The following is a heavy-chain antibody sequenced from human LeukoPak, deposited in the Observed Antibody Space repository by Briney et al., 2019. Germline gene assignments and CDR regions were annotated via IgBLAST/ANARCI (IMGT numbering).Heavy chain of an antibody. D-gene: IGHD6-19*01. CDR3: ARGGYNSDWSRVDY. CDR1: GFTFSSYA. J-gene: IGHJ4*02. Sequence: PGGSLRLSCAASGFTFSSYAMHWVRQAPGKGLEWVALISYDGSKNNYADSVKGRFTISRDNSNNTLYLQMNSLRAEDTAVYYCARGGYNSDWSRVDYWGQGTLITVS. V-gene: IGHV3-30*04. CDR2: ISYDGSKN.